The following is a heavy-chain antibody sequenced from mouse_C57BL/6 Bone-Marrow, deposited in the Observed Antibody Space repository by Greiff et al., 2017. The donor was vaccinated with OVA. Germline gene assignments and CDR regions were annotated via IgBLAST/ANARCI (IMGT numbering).Heavy chain of an antibody. J-gene: IGHJ3*01. D-gene: IGHD2-2*01. CDR3: ARRGLRRKAWFAY. CDR2: LYPRSGNT. Sequence: VKLQQSGAELARPGASVKLSCKASGYTFTSYGISWVKQRTGQGLEWIGELYPRSGNTYYNEKFKGKATLTADKSSSTAYMELRSLTSEDSAVYFCARRGLRRKAWFAYWGQGTLVTVSA. CDR1: GYTFTSYG. V-gene: IGHV1-81*01.